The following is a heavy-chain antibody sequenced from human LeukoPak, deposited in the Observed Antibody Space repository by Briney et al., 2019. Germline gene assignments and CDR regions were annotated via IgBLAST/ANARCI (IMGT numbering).Heavy chain of an antibody. CDR1: GGTFSSYA. V-gene: IGHV1-69*04. Sequence: SVKVSCKASGGTFSSYAISWVRQAPGQGLEWMGRIIPILGIANYAQEFQGRVTITADKSTSTAYMELSSLRSEDTAVYYCARDRYWFGELSFDYWGQGTLVTVSS. CDR2: IIPILGIA. CDR3: ARDRYWFGELSFDY. D-gene: IGHD3-10*01. J-gene: IGHJ4*02.